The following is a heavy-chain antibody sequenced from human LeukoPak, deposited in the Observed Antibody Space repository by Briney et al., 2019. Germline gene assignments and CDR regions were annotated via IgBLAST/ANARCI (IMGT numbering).Heavy chain of an antibody. V-gene: IGHV4-61*08. Sequence: SETLSLTCTVSGGSISSGGYYWSWIRQHPGKGLEWIGYIYYSGSTNYNPSLKSRVTISVDTSKNQFSLKLSSVTAADTAVYYCAREDSGYYRGYFDYWGQGTLVTVSS. CDR3: AREDSGYYRGYFDY. J-gene: IGHJ4*02. D-gene: IGHD3-3*01. CDR2: IYYSGST. CDR1: GGSISSGGYY.